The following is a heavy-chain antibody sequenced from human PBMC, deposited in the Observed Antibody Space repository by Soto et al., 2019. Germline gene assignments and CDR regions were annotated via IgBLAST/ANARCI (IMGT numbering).Heavy chain of an antibody. Sequence: GGSLRISCAASGFSFSSKAMGWVRQAPGKGLEWVSVITDNGGSTHYAESVEGRFTISRDNSKNTVFLQMNSLRTEDTAVYHCAKDLSGVSDYWGQGSLVTV. D-gene: IGHD3-10*01. J-gene: IGHJ4*02. V-gene: IGHV3-23*01. CDR2: ITDNGGST. CDR1: GFSFSSKA. CDR3: AKDLSGVSDY.